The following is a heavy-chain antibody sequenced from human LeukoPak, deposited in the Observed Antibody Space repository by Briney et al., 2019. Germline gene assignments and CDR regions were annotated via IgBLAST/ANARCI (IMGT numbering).Heavy chain of an antibody. D-gene: IGHD1-26*01. Sequence: SETLSLTCTVSGYSISSGYYWGWIRQPPGKGLEWIGSIYHSGSTYYNPSLKSRVTISVDTSENQFSLKLSSVTAADTAVYYCASRLGATRDAFDIWGQGTMVTVSS. CDR2: IYHSGST. CDR3: ASRLGATRDAFDI. V-gene: IGHV4-38-2*02. CDR1: GYSISSGYY. J-gene: IGHJ3*02.